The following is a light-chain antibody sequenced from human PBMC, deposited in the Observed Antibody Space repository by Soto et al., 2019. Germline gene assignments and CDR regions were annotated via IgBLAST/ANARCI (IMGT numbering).Light chain of an antibody. V-gene: IGKV3-20*01. Sequence: EIVLTQSPGTLSLSPGERATLSCRASQSVSSNFFAWYQQQPGQAPRLLYDGSTSRATGIPERCSGSGAETDFTITISRLEPEDVVVYYCQHYGRSPLTFGGGTKVEIK. CDR1: QSVSSNF. J-gene: IGKJ4*01. CDR2: GST. CDR3: QHYGRSPLT.